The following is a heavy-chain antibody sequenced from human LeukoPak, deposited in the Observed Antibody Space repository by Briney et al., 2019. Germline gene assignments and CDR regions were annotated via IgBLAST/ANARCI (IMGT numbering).Heavy chain of an antibody. Sequence: SQTLSLTCAISGDNVSSNSAAWNWIRQSPSRGLEWLGRTYYRSKWYNDYAVSVKSRISINPDTSKNHFSLQLNSVTPEDTAVYYCATAVDTAMVKNYYYYYYMDVWGKGTTVTVSS. V-gene: IGHV6-1*01. CDR1: GDNVSSNSAA. CDR2: TYYRSKWYN. D-gene: IGHD5-18*01. J-gene: IGHJ6*03. CDR3: ATAVDTAMVKNYYYYYYMDV.